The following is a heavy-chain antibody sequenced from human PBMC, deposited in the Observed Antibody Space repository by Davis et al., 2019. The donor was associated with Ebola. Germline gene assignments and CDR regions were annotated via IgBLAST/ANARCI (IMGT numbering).Heavy chain of an antibody. Sequence: GESLKISCAASGFTFSTNDMSWVRQAPGKGLEWVSGVSGTDGSTSYADSVKGRFTVSRDNAKNTLYLEMNSLTAEDTAVYYCSRDVNFEFYDYWGQGTLVTVSS. J-gene: IGHJ4*02. CDR3: SRDVNFEFYDY. CDR1: GFTFSTND. CDR2: VSGTDGST. D-gene: IGHD1-20*01. V-gene: IGHV3-23*01.